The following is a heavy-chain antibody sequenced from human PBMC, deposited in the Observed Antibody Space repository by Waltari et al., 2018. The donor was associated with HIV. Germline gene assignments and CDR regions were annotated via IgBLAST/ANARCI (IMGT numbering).Heavy chain of an antibody. CDR2: IKQDGSEK. J-gene: IGHJ4*02. CDR3: AAGFDY. Sequence: EVQLVESGGGLVQPGGSLRLSCEASGFTFRDFWMTWVRQAPGKGLEWVAHIKQDGSEKNYLDSVKGRFTISRDNAKSSHYLQMNNLRVEDTGVYYCAAGFDYWGQGVLVTVSS. CDR1: GFTFRDFW. V-gene: IGHV3-7*01.